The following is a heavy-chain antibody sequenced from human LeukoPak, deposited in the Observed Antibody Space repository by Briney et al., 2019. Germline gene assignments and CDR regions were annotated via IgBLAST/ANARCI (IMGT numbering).Heavy chain of an antibody. Sequence: PSETLSLTCAVYGGSFSGYYWSWIRQPPGKGLEWIGEINHSGSTNYNPSLKSRVTISVDTSKNQFSLKLSSVTAADTAVYYCARRSRPSLRYCSSTSCRRDYYYYYMDVWGKGTTVTVFS. CDR1: GGSFSGYY. D-gene: IGHD2-2*01. V-gene: IGHV4-34*01. CDR2: INHSGST. CDR3: ARRSRPSLRYCSSTSCRRDYYYYYMDV. J-gene: IGHJ6*03.